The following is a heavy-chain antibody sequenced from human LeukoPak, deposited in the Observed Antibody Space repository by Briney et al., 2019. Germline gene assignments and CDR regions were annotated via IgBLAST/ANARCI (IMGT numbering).Heavy chain of an antibody. V-gene: IGHV4-34*01. Sequence: SETLSLTWAVYGGSFSGYYWSWIRQPPGKGLEWIGEINHSGSTNYNPSLKSRVTMSVDTSKNQFSLKLSSVTAADTAVYYCARDSCSSTSCQASVDWFDPWGQGTLVTVSS. CDR2: INHSGST. D-gene: IGHD2-2*01. J-gene: IGHJ5*02. CDR1: GGSFSGYY. CDR3: ARDSCSSTSCQASVDWFDP.